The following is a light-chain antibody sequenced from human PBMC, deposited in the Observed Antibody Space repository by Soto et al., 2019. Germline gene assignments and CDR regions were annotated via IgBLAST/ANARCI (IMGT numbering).Light chain of an antibody. Sequence: IVMTQSPDSLAVSLGERATINCKSSQSVLYSSNNKDYLAWYQQKPGQPPKLLISLASTRESGVPDRFSGSGSETDFTLTISSLQAEDVAVYYCQHYFHNPYTFGQGTKFEIK. V-gene: IGKV4-1*01. J-gene: IGKJ2*01. CDR3: QHYFHNPYT. CDR1: QSVLYSSNNKDY. CDR2: LAS.